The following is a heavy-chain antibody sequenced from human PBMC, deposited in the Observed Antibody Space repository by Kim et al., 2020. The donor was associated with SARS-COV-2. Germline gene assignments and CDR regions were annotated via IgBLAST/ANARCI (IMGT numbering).Heavy chain of an antibody. D-gene: IGHD1-1*01. CDR3: ARDTVATGTTGAFDI. CDR2: ISSSSSYT. J-gene: IGHJ3*02. V-gene: IGHV3-11*06. CDR1: GFTFSDYY. Sequence: GGSLRLSCAASGFTFSDYYMSWIRQAPGKGLEWVSYISSSSSYTNYADSVKGRFTISRDNAKNSLYLQMNSLRAEDTAVYYCARDTVATGTTGAFDIWGQGTMVTVSS.